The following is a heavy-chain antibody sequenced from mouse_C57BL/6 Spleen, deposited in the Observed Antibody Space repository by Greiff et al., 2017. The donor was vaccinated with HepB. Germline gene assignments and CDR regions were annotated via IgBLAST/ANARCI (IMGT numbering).Heavy chain of an antibody. D-gene: IGHD3-1*01. CDR1: GYTFTSYW. J-gene: IGHJ2*01. V-gene: IGHV1-59*01. CDR3: AEGARGYFDY. Sequence: QVQLQQPGAELVRPGTSVKLSCKASGYTFTSYWMHWVKRRPGQGLEWIGVIDPSDSYTNYNQKFKGKATLTVDTSSSTAYMQLSSLTSEDSAVYYCAEGARGYFDYWGQGTTLTVSS. CDR2: IDPSDSYT.